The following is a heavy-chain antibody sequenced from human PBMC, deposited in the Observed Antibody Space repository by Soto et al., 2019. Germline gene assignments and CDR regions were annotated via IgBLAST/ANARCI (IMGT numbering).Heavy chain of an antibody. V-gene: IGHV3-48*02. D-gene: IGHD2-2*01. J-gene: IGHJ1*01. CDR2: ISSGSSTI. CDR3: ARDCSSTSCYVERLGY. Sequence: ESGGGLVQPGGSLRLSCAASGFTFSSYNMNWVRQAPGKGLEWVSYISSGSSTIYYADSVKGRFTISRDNAKNSLYLQMNSRRDEDTAVYYCARDCSSTSCYVERLGYWGQGTLVTVSS. CDR1: GFTFSSYN.